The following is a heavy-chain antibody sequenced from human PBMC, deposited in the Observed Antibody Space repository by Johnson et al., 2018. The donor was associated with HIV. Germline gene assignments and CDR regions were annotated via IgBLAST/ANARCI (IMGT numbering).Heavy chain of an antibody. CDR1: GFAFSSYT. CDR3: ARVDGSTWYSLSDAFDI. D-gene: IGHD6-13*01. CDR2: ISYDGSNK. Sequence: QVQLVESGGGVVQPGRSLRLSCAASGFAFSSYTMHWVRQVPGKGLDWVAVISYDGSNKYYADSVKGRFTISRDNSKNTLYLQMNSLRAEDTAVYYCARVDGSTWYSLSDAFDIWGQGTMVTVSS. J-gene: IGHJ3*02. V-gene: IGHV3-30-3*01.